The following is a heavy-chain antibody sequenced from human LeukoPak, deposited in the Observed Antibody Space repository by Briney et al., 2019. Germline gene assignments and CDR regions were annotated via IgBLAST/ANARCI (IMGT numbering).Heavy chain of an antibody. CDR3: ARENDYGDYSRYFDY. Sequence: GGTLRLSCAASGFTFSSYGMSWVRQAPGKGLEWVAVISYDGSNKYYADSVKGRFTISRDNSKNTLYLQMNSLRAEDTAVYYCARENDYGDYSRYFDYWGQGTLVTVSS. D-gene: IGHD4-17*01. CDR1: GFTFSSYG. V-gene: IGHV3-30*03. J-gene: IGHJ4*02. CDR2: ISYDGSNK.